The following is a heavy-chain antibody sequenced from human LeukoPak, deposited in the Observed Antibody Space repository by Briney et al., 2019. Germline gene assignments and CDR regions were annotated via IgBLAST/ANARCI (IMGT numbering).Heavy chain of an antibody. CDR2: ISPSSSDT. D-gene: IGHD2/OR15-2a*01. Sequence: GGSLRLSCAASGFTLSDYSMNWVRQAPGKGLEWVSYISPSSSDTSYPDSVKGRFTISRDNAQNSLYLQMNSLRAEDTAVYYCAKTARIPELWGQGTLVTVSS. CDR3: AKTARIPEL. J-gene: IGHJ4*02. CDR1: GFTLSDYS. V-gene: IGHV3-11*03.